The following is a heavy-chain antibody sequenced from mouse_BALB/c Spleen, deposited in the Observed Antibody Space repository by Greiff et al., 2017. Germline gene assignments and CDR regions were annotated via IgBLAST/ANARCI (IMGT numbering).Heavy chain of an antibody. CDR2: IDPANGNT. CDR1: GFNIKDTY. V-gene: IGHV14-3*02. CDR3: ARASTGYAMDY. Sequence: VQLKESGAELVKPGASVKLSCTASGFNIKDTYMHWVKQRPEQGLEWIGRIDPANGNTKYDPKFQGKATITADTSSSTAYMQLSSLTSEDSAVYYCARASTGYAMDYWGQGTSVTVSS. D-gene: IGHD1-1*01. J-gene: IGHJ4*01.